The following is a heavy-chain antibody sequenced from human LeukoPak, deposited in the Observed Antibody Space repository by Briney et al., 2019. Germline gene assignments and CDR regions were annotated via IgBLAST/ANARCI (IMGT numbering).Heavy chain of an antibody. CDR1: GFTFSSYA. J-gene: IGHJ4*02. D-gene: IGHD3-22*01. V-gene: IGHV3-23*01. CDR3: AKGATYYYDSGGYYPPLGFDY. CDR2: ISGSGGST. Sequence: GSLRLSCAASGFTFSSYAMSWVRQAPGKGLEWVSAISGSGGSTYYADSVKGRFTISRDNSKNTLYLQMNSLRAEDTAVYYCAKGATYYYDSGGYYPPLGFDYWGQGTLVTVSS.